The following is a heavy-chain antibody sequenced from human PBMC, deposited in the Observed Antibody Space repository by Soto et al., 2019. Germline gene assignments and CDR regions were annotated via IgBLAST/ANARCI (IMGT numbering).Heavy chain of an antibody. CDR1: GFTFSSYA. CDR2: ISGSGGST. J-gene: IGHJ4*02. CDR3: AKDLNCPTMVRGLLDY. Sequence: EVQLLESGGGLVQPGGSLTLSCAASGFTFSSYAMSWVRQAPGKGLKWVSAISGSGGSTYYAESVKGRFTISRDNSKNTLYLQMNSLRAEDTAVYYWAKDLNCPTMVRGLLDYWGQGTLVTVSS. V-gene: IGHV3-23*01. D-gene: IGHD3-10*01.